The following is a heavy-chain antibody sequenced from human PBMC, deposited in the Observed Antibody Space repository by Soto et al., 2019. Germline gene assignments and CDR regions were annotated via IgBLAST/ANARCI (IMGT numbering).Heavy chain of an antibody. D-gene: IGHD3-9*01. CDR3: ARDREGSYDILTGYYYYYYYYMDV. Sequence: GGSLRLSCAASGFTFSSYWMSWVRQAPGKGLEWVANIKQDESEKYYVDSVKGRFTISRDNAKNSLYLQMNSLRAEDTAVYYCARDREGSYDILTGYYYYYYYYMDVWGKGTTVTVSS. J-gene: IGHJ6*03. V-gene: IGHV3-7*01. CDR2: IKQDESEK. CDR1: GFTFSSYW.